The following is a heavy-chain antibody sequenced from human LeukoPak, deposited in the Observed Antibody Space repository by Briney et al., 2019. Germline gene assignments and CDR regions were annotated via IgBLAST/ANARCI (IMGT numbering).Heavy chain of an antibody. Sequence: SQTLSLTCTVTAGSVSSGGNYWSWIRQPPGKGLEWIGEINHSGSTNYNPSLKSRVTISVDTSKNQFSLKLSSVTAADTAVYYCARGLRLPKGSSWNYYYYGMDVWGQGTTVTVSS. CDR2: INHSGST. CDR3: ARGLRLPKGSSWNYYYYGMDV. V-gene: IGHV4-61*08. D-gene: IGHD6-13*01. J-gene: IGHJ6*02. CDR1: AGSVSSGGNY.